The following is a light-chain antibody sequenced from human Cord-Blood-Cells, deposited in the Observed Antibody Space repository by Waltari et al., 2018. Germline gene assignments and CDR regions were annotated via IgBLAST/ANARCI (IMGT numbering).Light chain of an antibody. J-gene: IGLJ3*02. V-gene: IGLV2-23*01. CDR2: EGS. CDR1: SSDVGSYNL. Sequence: QSALTQPASVSGSPGQSITISCTGTSSDVGSYNLVSWYQQHPGKAPKLMIYEGSKRPSGVSKCFPGPQSGNTAFLANPWVQAEDEADYYCCSYAGSSTVFGGGTKLTVL. CDR3: CSYAGSSTV.